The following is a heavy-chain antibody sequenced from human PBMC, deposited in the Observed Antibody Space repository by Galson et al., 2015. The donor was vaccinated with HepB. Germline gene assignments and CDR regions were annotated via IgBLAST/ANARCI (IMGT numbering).Heavy chain of an antibody. V-gene: IGHV6-1*01. D-gene: IGHD2-15*01. CDR3: ARGSDAFDI. CDR2: TYYRSKWYS. Sequence: CAISGDSVSSNSTSWNRIRQSPSRGLEWLGRTYYRSKWYSDYAVSVKSRITINPDTSKNQFSLQLNSVTPEDTAVYYCARGSDAFDIWGQGTMVTVSS. CDR1: GDSVSSNSTS. J-gene: IGHJ3*02.